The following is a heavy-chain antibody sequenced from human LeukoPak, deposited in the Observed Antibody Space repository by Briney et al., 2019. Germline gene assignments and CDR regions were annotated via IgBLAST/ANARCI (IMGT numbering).Heavy chain of an antibody. CDR2: INANAGST. Sequence: GGSLRLSCAASGFAFNFFAMSWVRQAPGKGLEWSSTINANAGSTYYADSVKARFTISRDNSKNTLYLQLNSLRAEDTAVYYCAKVGFSEVEWLLYSDHWGQGTLVTASS. CDR1: GFAFNFFA. J-gene: IGHJ4*02. CDR3: AKVGFSEVEWLLYSDH. V-gene: IGHV3-23*01. D-gene: IGHD3-3*01.